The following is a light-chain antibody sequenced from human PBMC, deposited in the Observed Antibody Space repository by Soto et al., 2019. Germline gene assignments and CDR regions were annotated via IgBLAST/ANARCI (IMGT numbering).Light chain of an antibody. Sequence: QSVLTQPASVSGSPGQSITISCTGTSSDVGAYNFVSWYQQHPGKAPKFMIYDVSNRPSGVSNRFSGSKSGNTASLTISGLQAEDEADYYCSSYSSGSTHVIFGGGTKVTVL. CDR1: SSDVGAYNF. J-gene: IGLJ2*01. CDR2: DVS. V-gene: IGLV2-14*01. CDR3: SSYSSGSTHVI.